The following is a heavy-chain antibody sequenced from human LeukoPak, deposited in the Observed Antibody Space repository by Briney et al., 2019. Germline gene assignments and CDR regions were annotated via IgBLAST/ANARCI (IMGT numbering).Heavy chain of an antibody. Sequence: SETLSLTCAVYGGSFSGYYWSWIRQPPGKGLEWIGEINHSGSTNYNPSLKSRVTISVDTSKNQFSLKLSSVTAADTAVYYCASVTVENWFDPWGQGTLVTVSS. D-gene: IGHD4-11*01. V-gene: IGHV4-34*01. CDR2: INHSGST. CDR1: GGSFSGYY. CDR3: ASVTVENWFDP. J-gene: IGHJ5*02.